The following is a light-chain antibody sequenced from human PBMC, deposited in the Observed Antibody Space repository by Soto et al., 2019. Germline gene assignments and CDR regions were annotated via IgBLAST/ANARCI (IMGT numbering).Light chain of an antibody. CDR3: QQFGSSPYT. Sequence: EIVLTQSPGTLSLSPGERATLSCRASQSLSSNYLAWYQLKPGQAPRLLIYGASNRATGIPDRFSGSGSGTDFTLTIARLQPEDFAVYYCQQFGSSPYTFGQGTKLELK. CDR1: QSLSSNY. J-gene: IGKJ2*01. V-gene: IGKV3-20*01. CDR2: GAS.